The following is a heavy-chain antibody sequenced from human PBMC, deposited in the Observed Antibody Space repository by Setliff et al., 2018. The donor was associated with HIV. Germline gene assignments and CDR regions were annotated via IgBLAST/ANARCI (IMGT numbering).Heavy chain of an antibody. J-gene: IGHJ4*02. CDR2: VYYSGTT. Sequence: SETLSLTCTVSGGSISTYYWSWIRQPPGKGLEWIGYVYYSGTTNYNPSLKSRVTISVDTSKNQFSLSLNSVTAADTAVYYCARKHLFNVFDYWGQGKLVTVSS. CDR3: ARKHLFNVFDY. CDR1: GGSISTYY. V-gene: IGHV4-59*03.